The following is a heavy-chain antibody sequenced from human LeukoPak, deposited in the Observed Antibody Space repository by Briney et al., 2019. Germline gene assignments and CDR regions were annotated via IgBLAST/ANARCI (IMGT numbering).Heavy chain of an antibody. CDR3: ARRDSGSQHFDF. CDR1: GGSTSSRGYY. V-gene: IGHV4-39*07. CDR2: IYYSGST. D-gene: IGHD1-26*01. J-gene: IGHJ4*02. Sequence: PSEILSLTCTVSGGSTSSRGYYWGWIRQPPGKGPEWIGSIYYSGSTYYNPSLKSRVTISVDTSRNQFSLKLSSVTAADTAVYYCARRDSGSQHFDFWGQGTLVTVSS.